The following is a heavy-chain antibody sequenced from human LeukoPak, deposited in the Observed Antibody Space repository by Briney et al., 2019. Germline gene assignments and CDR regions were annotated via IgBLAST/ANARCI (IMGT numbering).Heavy chain of an antibody. V-gene: IGHV4-34*01. CDR2: INHSGST. CDR3: ASGTGYCSSTSCYTRWFDP. Sequence: SETLSLTCAVYGGSFSGYYWSWIRQPPGKGLEWIGEINHSGSTNYNPSLKSRVTISVDTSKNQFSLKLSSVTAADTAVYYCASGTGYCSSTSCYTRWFDPWGQGTLVTVSS. D-gene: IGHD2-2*02. J-gene: IGHJ5*02. CDR1: GGSFSGYY.